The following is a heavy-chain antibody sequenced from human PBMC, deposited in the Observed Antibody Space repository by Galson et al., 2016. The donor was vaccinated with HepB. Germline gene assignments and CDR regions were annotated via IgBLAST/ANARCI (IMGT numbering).Heavy chain of an antibody. CDR1: GFTVSGSY. J-gene: IGHJ5*02. CDR3: ARSEWKLRRWFDP. V-gene: IGHV3-53*01. Sequence: SLRLSCAASGFTVSGSYMSWVRQAPGKGLEWISVIDSGAGRYYADSVKGRFTISRDTSKNALYLQMNSLRAEDTAVYYCARSEWKLRRWFDPWGQGTLVTVSS. D-gene: IGHD3-3*01. CDR2: IDSGAGR.